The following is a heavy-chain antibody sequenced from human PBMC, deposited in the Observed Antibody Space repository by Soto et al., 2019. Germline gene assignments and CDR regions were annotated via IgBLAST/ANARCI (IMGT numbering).Heavy chain of an antibody. D-gene: IGHD1-7*01. V-gene: IGHV3-30*18. Sequence: PGGSLRLSCAASGFTFSSYGMHWVRQAPGKGLEWVAVISYDGSNKYYADSVKGRFTISRDNSKNTLYLQMNSLRAEDTAVYYCAKGLTGTTLDYWGQGTLVTVSS. CDR1: GFTFSSYG. J-gene: IGHJ4*02. CDR2: ISYDGSNK. CDR3: AKGLTGTTLDY.